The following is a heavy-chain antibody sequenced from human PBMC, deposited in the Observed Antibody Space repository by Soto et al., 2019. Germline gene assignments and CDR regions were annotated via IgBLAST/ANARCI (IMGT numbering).Heavy chain of an antibody. CDR2: INSDGSST. V-gene: IGHV3-74*01. CDR1: GSTFSNDW. J-gene: IGHJ6*02. CDR3: ARDRSYSLDV. Sequence: EVQLVESGGGLLQPGGSLRLSCAVSGSTFSNDWMHWVRQAPGKGLVWVSHINSDGSSTNYADFVKGRFTIARDNAKNTVYLQMNSLRDEDTAVYSCARDRSYSLDVWGQGTTVTVSS.